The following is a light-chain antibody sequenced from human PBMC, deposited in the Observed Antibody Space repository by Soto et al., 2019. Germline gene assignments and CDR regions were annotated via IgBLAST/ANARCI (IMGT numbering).Light chain of an antibody. CDR2: GAS. Sequence: IVMTQSPATLSVSPGERATLSCRARQSVDSKLAWYQQKPGQGPRLLIYGASSRATGIPARFSGSGSGTEFTLTISSLQSEDFAVYYCQHYSTWLWTFGQGTKVEIK. CDR3: QHYSTWLWT. CDR1: QSVDSK. J-gene: IGKJ1*01. V-gene: IGKV3-15*01.